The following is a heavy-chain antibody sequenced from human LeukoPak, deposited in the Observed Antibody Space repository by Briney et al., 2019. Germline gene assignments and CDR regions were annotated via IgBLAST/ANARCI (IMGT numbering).Heavy chain of an antibody. CDR3: ARSDPDYYGSGSFFGY. V-gene: IGHV4-38-2*01. J-gene: IGHJ4*02. Sequence: SETLSLTCAVSGYSISSGYYWGWIRQPPGKGLEWIGSIYHSGSTYYNPSLKSRVTISVDTSKNQFPLKLSSVTAADTAVYYCARSDPDYYGSGSFFGYWGQGTLVTVSS. CDR2: IYHSGST. CDR1: GYSISSGYY. D-gene: IGHD3-10*01.